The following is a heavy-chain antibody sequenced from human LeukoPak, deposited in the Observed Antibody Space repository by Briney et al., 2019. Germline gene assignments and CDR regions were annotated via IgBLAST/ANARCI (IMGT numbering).Heavy chain of an antibody. CDR1: GYTFTSYA. Sequence: ASVKVSCKASGYTFTSYAMHWVRQAPGQRLEWMGWINAGNGNTKYSQEFQGRVTITRDTSASTAYMELSSLRSEDMAVYYCARAALVGANRYYFDYWGQGTLVTVSS. J-gene: IGHJ4*02. V-gene: IGHV1-3*03. CDR2: INAGNGNT. CDR3: ARAALVGANRYYFDY. D-gene: IGHD1-26*01.